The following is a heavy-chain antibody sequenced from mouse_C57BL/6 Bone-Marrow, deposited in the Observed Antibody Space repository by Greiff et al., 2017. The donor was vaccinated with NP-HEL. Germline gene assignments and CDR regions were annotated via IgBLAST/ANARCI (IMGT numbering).Heavy chain of an antibody. J-gene: IGHJ4*01. CDR2: IWRGGST. CDR3: AKIGPDGYYAMDY. CDR1: GFSLTSYG. Sequence: QVQLQQSGPGLVQPSQSLSITCTVSGFSLTSYGVHWVRQSPGKGLEWLGVIWRGGSTDYNAAFMSRLSITKDNSKSQVFFKMNSLQADDTAIYYCAKIGPDGYYAMDYWGQGTSVTVSS. D-gene: IGHD2-3*01. V-gene: IGHV2-5*01.